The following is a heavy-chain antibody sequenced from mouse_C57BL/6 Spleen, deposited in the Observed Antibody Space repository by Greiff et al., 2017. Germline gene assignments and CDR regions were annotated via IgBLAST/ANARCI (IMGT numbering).Heavy chain of an antibody. CDR1: GYSFTGYF. Sequence: EVQLQESGPELVKPGDSVKISCKASGYSFTGYFMNWVMQSHGKSLEWIGRINPYNGDTFYNQKFKGKATLTVDKSSSTAHMELRSLTSEDSAVYYCARSTVVAEGYAMDYWGQGTSVTVSS. CDR3: ARSTVVAEGYAMDY. V-gene: IGHV1-20*01. CDR2: INPYNGDT. D-gene: IGHD1-1*01. J-gene: IGHJ4*01.